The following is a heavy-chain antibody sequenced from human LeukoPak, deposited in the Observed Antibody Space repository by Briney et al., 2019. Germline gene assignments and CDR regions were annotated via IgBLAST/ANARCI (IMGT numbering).Heavy chain of an antibody. CDR1: GFTFSDYY. V-gene: IGHV3-11*01. J-gene: IGHJ5*02. D-gene: IGHD3-16*01. Sequence: PGGSLRLSCAASGFTFSDYYMSWIRQSPGKGLEWVSYICSSGSTIYYADSVKGRFTISRDNAKNSLYLQMNSLRAEDTAVYYCARDSIMITFGGVSNPFDPWGRGTLVTVSS. CDR2: ICSSGSTI. CDR3: ARDSIMITFGGVSNPFDP.